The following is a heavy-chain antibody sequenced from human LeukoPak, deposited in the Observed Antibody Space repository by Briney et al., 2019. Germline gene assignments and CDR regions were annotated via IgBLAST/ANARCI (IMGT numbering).Heavy chain of an antibody. V-gene: IGHV1-18*01. CDR3: ARSSPGQPGGDNY. CDR1: GGTFSSYA. CDR2: ISAYNGNT. D-gene: IGHD3-16*01. J-gene: IGHJ4*02. Sequence: GSSVKVSCKASGGTFSSYAISWVRQAPGQGLEWMGWISAYNGNTNYAQKLQGRVTMTTDTSTSTAYMELRGLRSDDTAVYYCARSSPGQPGGDNYWGQGTLVTVSS.